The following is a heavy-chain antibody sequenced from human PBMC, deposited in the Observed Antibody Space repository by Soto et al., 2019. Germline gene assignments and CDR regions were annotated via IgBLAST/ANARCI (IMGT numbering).Heavy chain of an antibody. J-gene: IGHJ3*02. CDR1: GYSFTSYA. D-gene: IGHD1-26*01. V-gene: IGHV1-3*01. CDR2: INAGNGNT. Sequence: ASVKVSCKACGYSFTSYAMHWVRQAPGQRLEWMGWINAGNGNTKYSQKFQGRVTITRDTSASTAYMELSSLRSEDTAVYYCARLRDFLQTSANYDDAFDIWGQGTLVTVSS. CDR3: ARLRDFLQTSANYDDAFDI.